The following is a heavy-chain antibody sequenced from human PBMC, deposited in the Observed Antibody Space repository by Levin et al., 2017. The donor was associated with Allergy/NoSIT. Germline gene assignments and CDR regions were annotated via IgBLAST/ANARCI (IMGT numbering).Heavy chain of an antibody. CDR1: GGSISTDNW. V-gene: IGHV4-4*02. J-gene: IGHJ4*02. CDR3: ATVECLFCSGVSCSYSFHY. D-gene: IGHD5/OR15-5a*01. CDR2: IYRSGDT. Sequence: KSSETLSLTCAVSGGSISTDNWWSWIRQPPGKGLEWLGEIYRSGDTNHNPSLRSRVTMSVDKSKNHFSLKLSSVTAADTAVYYCATVECLFCSGVSCSYSFHYWGQGALVTVSS.